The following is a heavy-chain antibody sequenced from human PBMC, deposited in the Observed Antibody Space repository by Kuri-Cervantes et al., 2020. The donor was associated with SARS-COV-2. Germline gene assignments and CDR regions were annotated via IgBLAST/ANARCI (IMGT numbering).Heavy chain of an antibody. CDR3: ARDRRTGRIDP. Sequence: GSLRLSCTVSGYSISSGYYWGWIRQPPGKGLEWIGSIYHSGSTYYNPSLKSRVTISVDTSKNQFPLKLSSVTAADTAVYYCARDRRTGRIDPWGQGTLVTVSS. J-gene: IGHJ5*02. V-gene: IGHV4-38-2*02. D-gene: IGHD1-1*01. CDR1: GYSISSGYY. CDR2: IYHSGST.